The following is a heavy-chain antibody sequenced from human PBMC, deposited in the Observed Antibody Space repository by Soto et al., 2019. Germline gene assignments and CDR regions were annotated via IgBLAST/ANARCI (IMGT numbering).Heavy chain of an antibody. CDR2: FDPEDGET. D-gene: IGHD3-22*01. J-gene: IGHJ3*02. CDR3: ARDMGYYYDSSGYAFDI. CDR1: GYTLTELS. Sequence: ASVKVSCKVSGYTLTELSMHWVRQAPGKGLEWMGGFDPEDGETIYAQKFQGWVTMTRDTSISTAYMELSRLRSDDTAVYYCARDMGYYYDSSGYAFDIWGQGTMVTVSS. V-gene: IGHV1-24*01.